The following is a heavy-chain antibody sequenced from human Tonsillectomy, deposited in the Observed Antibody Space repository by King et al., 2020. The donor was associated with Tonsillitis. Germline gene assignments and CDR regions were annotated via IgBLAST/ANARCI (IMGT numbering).Heavy chain of an antibody. CDR3: ARVPGMIRGVNFDY. D-gene: IGHD3-10*01. J-gene: IGHJ4*02. V-gene: IGHV3-21*01. Sequence: QLVQSGGGLVKPGGSLRLCCAASGFTFNTYDMNWVRQAPGKGLEWVSSISRDSVYIYYAASVKGRFTISRENAKNSLYLQMYSLRAEDTAGYYCARVPGMIRGVNFDYWGQGTLVTVSS. CDR1: GFTFNTYD. CDR2: ISRDSVYI.